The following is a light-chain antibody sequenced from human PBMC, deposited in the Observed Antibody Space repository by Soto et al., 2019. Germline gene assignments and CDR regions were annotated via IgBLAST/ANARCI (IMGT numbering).Light chain of an antibody. V-gene: IGLV1-40*01. CDR3: QPSHSTLSFYV. CDR2: GNS. CDR1: SSNIGAGYD. J-gene: IGLJ1*01. Sequence: QSVLTQPPSVSGAPGQRVTISCTGSSSNIGAGYDVHWYQQLPGTAPKLLIYGNSNRPSGVPDRFSGSKSGTSASLAITRRQAEHEAHYYCQPSHSTLSFYVSGTGTQLTVL.